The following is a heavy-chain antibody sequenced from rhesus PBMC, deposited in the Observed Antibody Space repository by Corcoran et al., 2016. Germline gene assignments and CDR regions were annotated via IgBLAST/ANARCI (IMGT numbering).Heavy chain of an antibody. CDR3: ASDTPYGSSPNRFDY. Sequence: QLQLQESGPGLVQPSETLSVTCAVSGGSISSSYWSWILQAPVKGLVWIGYIYGSGSRTNYNPSRKSRVTLSVDTAKNQLSLKLSSVTAADTAVYYCASDTPYGSSPNRFDYWGQGVRVTVSS. CDR2: IYGSGSRT. CDR1: GGSISSSY. D-gene: IGHD4-29*01. J-gene: IGHJ4*01. V-gene: IGHV4-169*02.